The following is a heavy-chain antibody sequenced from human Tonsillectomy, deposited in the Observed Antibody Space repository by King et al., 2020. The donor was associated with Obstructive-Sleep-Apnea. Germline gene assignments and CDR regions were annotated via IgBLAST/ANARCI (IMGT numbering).Heavy chain of an antibody. CDR1: GYTFTGYY. CDR2: INPNSGGT. CDR3: ARGPYNMIRGVIVTLSDY. Sequence: VQLVESGAEVKKPGASVKVSCKASGYTFTGYYMHWVRQAPGQGLEWMGWINPNSGGTNYAQKFQGRVTMTRDTSISTAYMELSRLSSDDTAVYYCARGPYNMIRGVIVTLSDYWGQGTLVTVSS. J-gene: IGHJ4*02. D-gene: IGHD3-10*01. V-gene: IGHV1-2*02.